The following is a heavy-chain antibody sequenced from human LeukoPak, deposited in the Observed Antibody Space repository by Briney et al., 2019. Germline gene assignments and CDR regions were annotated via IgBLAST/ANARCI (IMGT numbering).Heavy chain of an antibody. Sequence: SETLSLTYTVSGGSISSYYWSWIRQPPGKGLEWIGYIYYTGNTNYNPSLKSRVTISVDTSKNQFSLKLSSVTAADTAVYYCAIRSKAVAHLAFDVCGQGTMVTVSS. J-gene: IGHJ3*01. CDR1: GGSISSYY. CDR3: AIRSKAVAHLAFDV. CDR2: IYYTGNT. V-gene: IGHV4-59*08. D-gene: IGHD6-19*01.